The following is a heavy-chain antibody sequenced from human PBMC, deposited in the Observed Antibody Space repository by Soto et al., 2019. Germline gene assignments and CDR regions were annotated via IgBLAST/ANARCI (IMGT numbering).Heavy chain of an antibody. Sequence: QITLKESGPTLVKPTQTLTLTCTFSGFSLSTSGVGVGWIRQPPGKALEWLALIYWDAAKRYSPSLKSRLSIARDTSKNQVVLTMTNMDPVDTATYYCAHRKYDFWSGHSAAFDIWGQGTMVTVSS. D-gene: IGHD3-3*01. CDR2: IYWDAAK. CDR3: AHRKYDFWSGHSAAFDI. J-gene: IGHJ3*02. V-gene: IGHV2-5*02. CDR1: GFSLSTSGVG.